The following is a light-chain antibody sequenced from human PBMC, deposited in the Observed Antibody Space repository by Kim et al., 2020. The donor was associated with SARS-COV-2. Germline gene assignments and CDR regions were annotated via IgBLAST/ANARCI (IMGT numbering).Light chain of an antibody. CDR1: SGHSSNI. CDR2: VEGGGTY. CDR3: ETWDSNSWV. Sequence: QPVLTQSSSASASLGSSVKITCSLSSGHSSNIIAWHQQQPWKAPRYLLKVEGGGTYNKGSGVTDRFSGSSSGADRYLTISSLQSEDEAVYYCETWDSNSWVFGGGTQLT. J-gene: IGLJ3*02. V-gene: IGLV4-60*03.